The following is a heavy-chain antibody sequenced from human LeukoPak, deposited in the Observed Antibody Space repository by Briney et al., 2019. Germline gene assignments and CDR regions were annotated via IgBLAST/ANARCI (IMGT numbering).Heavy chain of an antibody. Sequence: SETLSLTCTVSGGSISDYYWTWIRQSPGTGLEWIRYMDYSGSTAYNPSLKSRVTISIDTSKKQFSLELSSVTAADTAIYFCARRKRGSGGPFDYWGQGTLVTVSS. CDR3: ARRKRGSGGPFDY. V-gene: IGHV4-59*08. D-gene: IGHD6-19*01. J-gene: IGHJ4*02. CDR2: MDYSGST. CDR1: GGSISDYY.